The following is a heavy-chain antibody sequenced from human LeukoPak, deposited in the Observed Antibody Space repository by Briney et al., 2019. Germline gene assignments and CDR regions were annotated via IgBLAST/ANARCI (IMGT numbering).Heavy chain of an antibody. D-gene: IGHD6-6*01. J-gene: IGHJ4*01. CDR2: IYHSEST. V-gene: IGHV4-38-2*01. CDR3: ARFRIAAREIDY. CDR1: GYSISSGYY. Sequence: PSETLSLTCAVSGYSISSGYYWGWIRQPPGKGLEWIGSIYHSESTYYNPSLKSRVTISVDTPKNQFSLKLSSVTAADTAVYYCARFRIAAREIDYWGQGTLVTVSS.